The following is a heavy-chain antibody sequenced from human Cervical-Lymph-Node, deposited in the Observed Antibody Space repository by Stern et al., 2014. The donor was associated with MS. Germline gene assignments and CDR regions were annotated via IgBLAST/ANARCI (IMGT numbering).Heavy chain of an antibody. Sequence: ESGPALVKPTETLTLTCTFSGFSLSTSGMRVSWIRQPPGKALEWLGSIDWGDDKFYSTSLKTRLTISKDTSKNQVVLTMTNMDPVDTATYYCARSPPYYEFWNDYYYFDYWGQGTLVAVSS. J-gene: IGHJ4*02. CDR1: GFSLSTSGMR. CDR2: IDWGDDK. V-gene: IGHV2-70*04. D-gene: IGHD3-3*01. CDR3: ARSPPYYEFWNDYYYFDY.